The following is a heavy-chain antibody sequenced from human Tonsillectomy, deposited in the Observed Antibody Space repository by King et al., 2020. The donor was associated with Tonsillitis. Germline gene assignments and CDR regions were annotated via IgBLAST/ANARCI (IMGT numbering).Heavy chain of an antibody. V-gene: IGHV4-30-4*07. J-gene: IGHJ6*02. CDR3: ARVNPSIKLIYYYGMDV. CDR2: IYYSGST. D-gene: IGHD3-10*01. Sequence: VQLQESGPGLVKPSQTLSLTCAVSGGSISSGGYSWSWIRQPPGKGLEWIGYIYYSGSTYYNPSLKSRVTISVDTSKNQFSLKLSSVTAADTAVYYCARVNPSIKLIYYYGMDVWGHGTTVTVSS. CDR1: GGSISSGGYS.